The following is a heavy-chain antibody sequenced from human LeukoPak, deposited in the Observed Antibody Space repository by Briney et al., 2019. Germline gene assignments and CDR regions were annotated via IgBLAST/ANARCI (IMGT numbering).Heavy chain of an antibody. V-gene: IGHV1-2*06. CDR2: MSPTSGGT. CDR3: ARDDGLDY. Sequence: GSSVPVSFKASGGTFISYAISWVRQAPGQGLEWMGRMSPTSGGTNYAPKFQGRVTMTRDTSISTAYMELSSLRSDDTAIYYCARDDGLDYWGQGTLVTVSS. CDR1: GGTFISYA. J-gene: IGHJ4*02.